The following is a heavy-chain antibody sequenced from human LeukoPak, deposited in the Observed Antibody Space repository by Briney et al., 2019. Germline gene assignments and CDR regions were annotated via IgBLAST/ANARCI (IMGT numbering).Heavy chain of an antibody. J-gene: IGHJ4*02. CDR1: GGSISSYY. D-gene: IGHD3-10*01. Sequence: PSETLSLTCTVSGGSISSYYWSWIRQPPGKGLEWIGYIYYSGSTNYNPSLKSRVTISVDTSKNQFSLKLSSVTAADTAVYYCARAGPHXYGXGXXXFDYWGQGTXVTVSS. V-gene: IGHV4-59*01. CDR3: ARAGPHXYGXGXXXFDY. CDR2: IYYSGST.